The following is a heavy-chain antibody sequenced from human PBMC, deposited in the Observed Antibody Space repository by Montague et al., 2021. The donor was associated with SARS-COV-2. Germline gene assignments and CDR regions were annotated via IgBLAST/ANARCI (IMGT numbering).Heavy chain of an antibody. Sequence: SETLSLTCTVSGGSISSSSYYWGWIRLPPGKGLEWIGSIYYSGSTYYNPSLKSRVTISVDTSKNQFSLKLSSVTAADTAVYYCARHVYDILTGYYTYWYFDLWGRGTLVTVSS. J-gene: IGHJ2*01. CDR2: IYYSGST. V-gene: IGHV4-39*01. CDR1: GGSISSSSYY. D-gene: IGHD3-9*01. CDR3: ARHVYDILTGYYTYWYFDL.